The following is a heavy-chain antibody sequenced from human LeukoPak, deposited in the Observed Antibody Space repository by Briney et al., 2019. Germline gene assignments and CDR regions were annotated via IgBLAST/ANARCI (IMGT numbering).Heavy chain of an antibody. Sequence: ASVKVSCKASGYTFTSYDINWVRQATGQGLEWMGWMNPNSGNTGYAQKFQGRVTMTTDTSTSTAYMELRSLRSDDTAVYYCARDGYCSGGSCYSYYYYYGMDVWGQGTTVTVSS. J-gene: IGHJ6*02. CDR2: MNPNSGNT. D-gene: IGHD2-15*01. CDR3: ARDGYCSGGSCYSYYYYYGMDV. V-gene: IGHV1-8*01. CDR1: GYTFTSYD.